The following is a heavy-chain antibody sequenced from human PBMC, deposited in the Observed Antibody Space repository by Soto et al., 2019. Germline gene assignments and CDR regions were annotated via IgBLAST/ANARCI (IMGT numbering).Heavy chain of an antibody. V-gene: IGHV3-30*18. CDR3: AKDMYRTPYSGSYYYYYGMDV. CDR1: GFTFSSYG. Sequence: LRLSCATSGFTFSSYGMHWVRQAPGKGLEWVAVISYDGSNKYYADSVKGRFTISRDNSKNTLYLQMNSLRAEDTAVYYCAKDMYRTPYSGSYYYYYGMDVWGQGTTVTVSS. J-gene: IGHJ6*02. D-gene: IGHD1-26*01. CDR2: ISYDGSNK.